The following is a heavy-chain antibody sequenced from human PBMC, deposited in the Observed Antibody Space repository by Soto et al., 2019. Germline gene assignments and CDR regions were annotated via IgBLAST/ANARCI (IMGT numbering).Heavy chain of an antibody. Sequence: TSETLSLTCTVSGGSISSSSYYWGWIRQPPGKGLEWIGSIYYSGNTYYNPSLKSRVTISVDTSKNQFSLKLSSVTAADMAVYYCVSYYASGSYYPSYYMDVWGKGTTVTVSS. CDR2: IYYSGNT. J-gene: IGHJ6*03. V-gene: IGHV4-39*01. CDR1: GGSISSSSYY. CDR3: VSYYASGSYYPSYYMDV. D-gene: IGHD3-10*01.